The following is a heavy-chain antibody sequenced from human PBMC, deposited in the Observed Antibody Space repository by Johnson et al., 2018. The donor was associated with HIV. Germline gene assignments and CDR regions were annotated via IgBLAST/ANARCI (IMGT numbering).Heavy chain of an antibody. CDR3: AKSLGQQLVVVDAFDI. D-gene: IGHD6-13*01. Sequence: VQLVESGGGVARPGGSLRLSCEASGFSFDEYDMSWVRQAPGKGLEWVSGINWNGGSTGYADSVKGRFTISRDNAKNSLYLQMNSLRAEDTALYYCAKSLGQQLVVVDAFDITGQGTMVTVSS. CDR2: INWNGGST. V-gene: IGHV3-20*04. J-gene: IGHJ3*02. CDR1: GFSFDEYD.